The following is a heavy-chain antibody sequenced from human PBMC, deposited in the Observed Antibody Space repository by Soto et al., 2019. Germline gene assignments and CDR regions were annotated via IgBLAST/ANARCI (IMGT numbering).Heavy chain of an antibody. J-gene: IGHJ4*02. CDR3: ARDGPHITISGYGDY. D-gene: IGHD3-3*01. CDR1: GFTFGAYV. Sequence: GGSLRLSCAASGFTFGAYVMHWVRQAPGKGLEWVAHISYDGNNKYYADSVKGRFTISRDNFKNTLYLQMSSLRTDDTAVYYCARDGPHITISGYGDYWGQGNLVTVSS. CDR2: ISYDGNNK. V-gene: IGHV3-30-3*01.